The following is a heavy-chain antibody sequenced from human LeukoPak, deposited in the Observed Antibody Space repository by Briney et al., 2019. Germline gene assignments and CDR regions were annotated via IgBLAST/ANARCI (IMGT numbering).Heavy chain of an antibody. Sequence: GGSLRLSCAASGFTFSSYAMHWVRQAPGKGLEGVAVISYDGSNKYYADSVKGRFTVSRDNSKNTLYLQMNSLRAEDTAVYYCARDRDTGSSWYLGYFDYWGQGTLVTVSS. J-gene: IGHJ4*02. CDR3: ARDRDTGSSWYLGYFDY. CDR1: GFTFSSYA. V-gene: IGHV3-30*01. CDR2: ISYDGSNK. D-gene: IGHD6-13*01.